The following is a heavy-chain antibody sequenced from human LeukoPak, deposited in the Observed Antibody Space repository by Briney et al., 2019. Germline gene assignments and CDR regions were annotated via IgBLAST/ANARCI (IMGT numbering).Heavy chain of an antibody. D-gene: IGHD6-6*01. V-gene: IGHV3-30*18. Sequence: GGSLRLSCAASGFTFSSYGMHWVGQAPGKGLEGVAVISYDGSNKYYADSVKGRFTISRDNSKNTLYLQMNSLRAEDTAVYYCAKEFSSSPWRYYYGMDVWGQGTTVTVSS. CDR2: ISYDGSNK. CDR1: GFTFSSYG. J-gene: IGHJ6*02. CDR3: AKEFSSSPWRYYYGMDV.